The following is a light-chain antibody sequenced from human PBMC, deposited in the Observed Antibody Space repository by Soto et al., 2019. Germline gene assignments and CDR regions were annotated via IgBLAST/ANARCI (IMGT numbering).Light chain of an antibody. Sequence: EIVLTQSPGTLSLSPGERATLSCRASQSVSSSYLAWYQQKPGQAPRLLIYGASSRATGIPDRFSGSGSGTDFTLTISRLEPEDFAVHYCQQYGNSPETFGQGTKVEI. CDR1: QSVSSSY. V-gene: IGKV3-20*01. CDR2: GAS. CDR3: QQYGNSPET. J-gene: IGKJ1*01.